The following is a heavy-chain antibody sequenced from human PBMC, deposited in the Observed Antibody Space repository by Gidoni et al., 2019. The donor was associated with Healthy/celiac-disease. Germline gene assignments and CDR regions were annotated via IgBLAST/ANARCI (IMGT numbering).Heavy chain of an antibody. CDR2: IYYSGST. Sequence: QVQLQESGPGLVKPSETLSLTCTVSGGSVSSGSYYWSWLRQPPGKGLEWIGYIYYSGSTNYNPSLKSRVTISVDTSKNQFSLKLSSVTAADTAVYYCARGNYYYGMDVWGQGTTVTVSS. CDR1: GGSVSSGSYY. J-gene: IGHJ6*02. V-gene: IGHV4-61*01. CDR3: ARGNYYYGMDV.